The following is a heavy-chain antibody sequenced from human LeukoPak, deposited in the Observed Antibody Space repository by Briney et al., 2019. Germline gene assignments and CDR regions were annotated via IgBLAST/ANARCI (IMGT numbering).Heavy chain of an antibody. V-gene: IGHV4-34*01. Sequence: SETLSLTCAVYGGSFSGYYWSWIRQPPGKGLEWIGEINHSGSTNYNPSLKSRVTISVDTSKNQFSLKLSSVTAADTAVYYCARHYGGNSSPVGYWGQGTLVTVSS. CDR3: ARHYGGNSSPVGY. CDR2: INHSGST. CDR1: GGSFSGYY. J-gene: IGHJ4*02. D-gene: IGHD6-13*01.